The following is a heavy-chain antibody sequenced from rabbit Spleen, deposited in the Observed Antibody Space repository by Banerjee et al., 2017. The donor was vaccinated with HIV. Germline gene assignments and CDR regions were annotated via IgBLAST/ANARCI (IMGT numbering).Heavy chain of an antibody. Sequence: QEQLKESGGGLVQPGASLTLTCTASGFDFSAYTFMCWVRQAPGKGLECIACIYAGSSGSTYYANWAKGRFTISKTSSTTVTLQMTSLTAADMATYFCARDTSSSFSSYGMDLWGPGTLVTVS. CDR3: ARDTSSSFSSYGMDL. D-gene: IGHD1-1*01. CDR1: GFDFSAYTF. J-gene: IGHJ6*01. V-gene: IGHV1S45*01. CDR2: IYAGSSGST.